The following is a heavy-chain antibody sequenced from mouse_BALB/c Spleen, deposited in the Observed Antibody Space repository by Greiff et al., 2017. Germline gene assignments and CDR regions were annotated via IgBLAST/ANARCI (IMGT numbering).Heavy chain of an antibody. CDR1: GYAFSSYS. CDR2: IYPGGGDT. CDR3: GREDYYGSSFFDY. J-gene: IGHJ2*01. D-gene: IGHD1-1*01. Sequence: VQLQQSGAELVRPGSSVKISCTASGYAFSSYSMNWVQQRPGQGLEWIGQIYPGGGDTNYNGKFKGKATMTADNTSSTAYKQLSSRTSEDSAVYFCGREDYYGSSFFDYWGQGTTLTVSS. V-gene: IGHV1-80*01.